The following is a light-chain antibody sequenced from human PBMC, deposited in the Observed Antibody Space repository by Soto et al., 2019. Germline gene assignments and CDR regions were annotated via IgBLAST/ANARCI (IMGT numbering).Light chain of an antibody. CDR3: QQYYSYSRT. CDR2: KAS. J-gene: IGKJ1*01. CDR1: QGISRW. Sequence: IQLTQSPSTLSASVGDRVSITCRASQGISRWLAWYQHKPGKAPNLLIYKASVLESGVPSRFSGSGSGTEFTLTITSLQPDDFATYYCQQYYSYSRTFGQGTKVEI. V-gene: IGKV1-5*03.